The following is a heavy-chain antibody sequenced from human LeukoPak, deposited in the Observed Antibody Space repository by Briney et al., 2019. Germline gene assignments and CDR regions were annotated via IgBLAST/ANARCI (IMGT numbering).Heavy chain of an antibody. Sequence: GASLKLSCAASGFSFSDYGMHWVRQAPGKGLEWVAIISCERRKNHQADDVKGRVPISRDNSKNTLYLQINSLKAEDPAVYYCEKGDVPTDYFNYWGQGTLVTVSS. CDR1: GFSFSDYG. V-gene: IGHV3-30*18. CDR3: EKGDVPTDYFNY. J-gene: IGHJ4*02. CDR2: ISCERRKN.